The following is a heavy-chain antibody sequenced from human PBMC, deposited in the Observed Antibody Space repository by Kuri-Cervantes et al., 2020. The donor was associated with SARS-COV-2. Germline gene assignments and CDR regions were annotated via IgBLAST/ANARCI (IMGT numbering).Heavy chain of an antibody. D-gene: IGHD3-3*01. CDR1: GYSFSTYD. Sequence: SVKVSCKASGYSFSTYDINWVRQAPGQGLEWMGGIIPIFGTANYAQKFQGRVTITTDESTSTAYMELSSLRSEDTAVYYCARSPLGVVTHHWFDPWGQGTLVTVSS. CDR3: ARSPLGVVTHHWFDP. J-gene: IGHJ5*02. CDR2: IIPIFGTA. V-gene: IGHV1-69*05.